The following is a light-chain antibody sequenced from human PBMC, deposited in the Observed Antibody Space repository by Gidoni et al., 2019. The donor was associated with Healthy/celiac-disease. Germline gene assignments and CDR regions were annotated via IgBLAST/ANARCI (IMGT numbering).Light chain of an antibody. CDR2: AAS. J-gene: IGKJ4*01. CDR3: QQLNSYL. V-gene: IGKV1-9*01. CDR1: QGISSY. Sequence: DIQLTQSPSFLSASVGDRVTITCRASQGISSYLAWYQQKPGKAPKLLIYAASTLQSGFPSRFSGSGSGTEFTLTISSLQPEDFATYYCQQLNSYLFGGGTKVEIK.